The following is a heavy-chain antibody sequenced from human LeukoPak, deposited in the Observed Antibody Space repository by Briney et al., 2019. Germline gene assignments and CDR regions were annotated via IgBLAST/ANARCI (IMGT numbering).Heavy chain of an antibody. D-gene: IGHD2-15*01. V-gene: IGHV4-59*01. J-gene: IGHJ4*02. Sequence: SETLSLTCAVYGGSFSGYYWSWIRQPPGKGLEWIGYIYYSGSTNYNPSLKSRVTISVDTSKNQFSLKLSSVTAADTAVYYCASSCSGGSCYSDYWGQGTLVTVSS. CDR3: ASSCSGGSCYSDY. CDR2: IYYSGST. CDR1: GGSFSGYY.